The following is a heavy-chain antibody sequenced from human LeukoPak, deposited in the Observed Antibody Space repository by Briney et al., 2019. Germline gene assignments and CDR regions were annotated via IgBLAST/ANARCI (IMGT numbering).Heavy chain of an antibody. CDR1: GYSISSGYY. V-gene: IGHV4-38-2*02. Sequence: SETLSLTCTVSGYSISSGYYWGWIRQPPGKGLEWIGSIYHSGSTYYNPSLKSRVTISVDTSKNQFSLKLTSVTAADTAVYYCARGVNFQHWGQGTLVTVSS. J-gene: IGHJ1*01. CDR2: IYHSGST. CDR3: ARGVNFQH.